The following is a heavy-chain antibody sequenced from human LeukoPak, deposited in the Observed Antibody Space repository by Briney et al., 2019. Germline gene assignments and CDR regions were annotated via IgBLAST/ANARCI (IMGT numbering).Heavy chain of an antibody. J-gene: IGHJ5*02. CDR3: ARDAIVDRRFDP. CDR1: GFPQSSFE. V-gene: IGHV3-48*03. Sequence: GGSLRLSCAASGFPQSSFEMIGVRPAPGRGGEGLSYISSGGATTHYAHSVQGRFTISRDNAKNSLYVQRKSLRAEDTAVYFCARDAIVDRRFDPWGQGTLVSVSS. CDR2: ISSGGATT. D-gene: IGHD2-21*01.